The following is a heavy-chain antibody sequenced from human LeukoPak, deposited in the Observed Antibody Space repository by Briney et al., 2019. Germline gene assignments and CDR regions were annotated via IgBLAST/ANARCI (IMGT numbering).Heavy chain of an antibody. CDR1: GGSISSSSYY. V-gene: IGHV4-39*01. Sequence: SETLYLTCTVSGGSISSSSYYWGWIRQPPGKGLEWMGSIYYSGSTYYNPSLKSRVTISVDTSKNQFSLKLSSVTAADTAVYYCARQRYCSSTSCSYGDWFDPWGQGTLVTVSS. CDR3: ARQRYCSSTSCSYGDWFDP. D-gene: IGHD2-2*01. CDR2: IYYSGST. J-gene: IGHJ5*02.